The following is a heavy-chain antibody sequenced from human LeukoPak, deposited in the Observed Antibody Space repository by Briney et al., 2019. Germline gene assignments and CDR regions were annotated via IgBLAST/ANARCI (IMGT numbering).Heavy chain of an antibody. CDR1: GFTFSSYA. Sequence: GGSLRLSCAASGFTFSSYAMSWVRQAPGKGLEWVSAISGSGGSTYYADSVKGPFTISRDNSKNTLYLQMNSLRAEDTAVYYCAKRTPADYYDSSGYYYFRGQGTLVTVSS. CDR3: AKRTPADYYDSSGYYYF. V-gene: IGHV3-23*01. CDR2: ISGSGGST. D-gene: IGHD3-22*01. J-gene: IGHJ4*02.